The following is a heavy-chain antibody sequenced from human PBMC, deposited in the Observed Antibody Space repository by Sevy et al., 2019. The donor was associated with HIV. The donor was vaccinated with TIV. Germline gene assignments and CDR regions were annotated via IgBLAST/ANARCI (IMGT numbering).Heavy chain of an antibody. Sequence: GESLKISCAASGFTFSNAWMSWVRQAPGKGLEWVGRIKSKTDGGTTDYAAPVKGRFTISRDDSKNTLYLKMNSLKTEDTAVYYCTTVSKYCSGGSCYYYYYGMDVWGQGTTVTVSS. J-gene: IGHJ6*02. CDR3: TTVSKYCSGGSCYYYYYGMDV. V-gene: IGHV3-15*01. CDR1: GFTFSNAW. CDR2: IKSKTDGGTT. D-gene: IGHD2-15*01.